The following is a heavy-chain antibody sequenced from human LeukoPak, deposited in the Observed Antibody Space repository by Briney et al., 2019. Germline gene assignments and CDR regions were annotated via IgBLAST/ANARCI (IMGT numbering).Heavy chain of an antibody. CDR3: ARVFWETVNTGYYSDF. D-gene: IGHD3-22*01. V-gene: IGHV3-7*01. CDR1: GFTFSSHW. Sequence: GGSLRLSCAASGFTFSSHWMTWVRQAPGKGLEWVANIKQDGSEKYYVDSVKGRFTISRDNAKNSLYLQMNSLRAEDTAVYYCARVFWETVNTGYYSDFWGQGTLVTVSS. CDR2: IKQDGSEK. J-gene: IGHJ4*02.